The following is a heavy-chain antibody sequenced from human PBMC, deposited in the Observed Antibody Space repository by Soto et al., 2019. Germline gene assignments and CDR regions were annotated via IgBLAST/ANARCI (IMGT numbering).Heavy chain of an antibody. Sequence: QVQLQESGPGLVKPSETLSLTCTVSGGSISSYYWSWIRQPPGKGLEWIGYIYYSGSTNYNPSLKGRVTLSVDTSKNQFSLKLSSVTAADTAVYYCARGRSSGYRYFDYWGQGTLVTVSS. D-gene: IGHD3-22*01. CDR1: GGSISSYY. CDR3: ARGRSSGYRYFDY. CDR2: IYYSGST. V-gene: IGHV4-59*08. J-gene: IGHJ4*02.